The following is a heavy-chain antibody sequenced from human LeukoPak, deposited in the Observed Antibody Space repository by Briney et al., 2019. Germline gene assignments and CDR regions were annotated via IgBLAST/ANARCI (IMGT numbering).Heavy chain of an antibody. Sequence: ASVKVSSKASGYTFTSYYMHWVRQAPGQGLEWMGIINPSGGSTSYAQKFQGRVTMTRDTSTSTVYMELSSLRSEDTAVYYCARDDVLLWFGEFHSFDPWGQGTLVTVSS. CDR1: GYTFTSYY. CDR3: ARDDVLLWFGEFHSFDP. CDR2: INPSGGST. J-gene: IGHJ5*02. D-gene: IGHD3-10*01. V-gene: IGHV1-46*01.